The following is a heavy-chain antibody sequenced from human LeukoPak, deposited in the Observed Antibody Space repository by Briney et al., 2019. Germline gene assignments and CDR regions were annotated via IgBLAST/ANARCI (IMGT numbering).Heavy chain of an antibody. D-gene: IGHD6-6*01. CDR1: GFTVSSNY. J-gene: IGHJ3*02. CDR3: ASSIAARPGQAFDI. Sequence: GGSLRLSCAASGFTVSSNYMSWVRQAPGKGLEWVSVIYSGGSTYYADSVKGRFTISRDNSKNSLYLQMNSLRAEDTAVYYCASSIAARPGQAFDIWGQGTMVTVSS. CDR2: IYSGGST. V-gene: IGHV3-53*01.